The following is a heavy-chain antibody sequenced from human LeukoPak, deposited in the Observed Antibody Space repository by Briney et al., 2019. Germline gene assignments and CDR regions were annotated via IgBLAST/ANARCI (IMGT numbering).Heavy chain of an antibody. V-gene: IGHV1-69*06. CDR3: ARVHSSGWYGAGKNSLDY. CDR2: IIPIFGTA. D-gene: IGHD6-19*01. J-gene: IGHJ4*02. Sequence: GASVKVSCKASGYTFTSHGISWVRQAPGQGLEWMGGIIPIFGTANYAQKFQGRVTITADKSTSTAYMELSSLRSEDTAVYYCARVHSSGWYGAGKNSLDYWGQGTLVTVSS. CDR1: GYTFTSHG.